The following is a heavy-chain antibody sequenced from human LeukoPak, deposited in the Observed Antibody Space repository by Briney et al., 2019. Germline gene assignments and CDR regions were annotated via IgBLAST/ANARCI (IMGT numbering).Heavy chain of an antibody. D-gene: IGHD3-22*01. J-gene: IGHJ4*02. CDR1: GGSVSSGSYY. CDR2: IYYSGST. V-gene: IGHV4-61*01. Sequence: PSETLSLTCTVSGGSVSSGSYYWSWIRQPPGKGLEWIGYIYYSGSTNYNPSLKSRVTISVDTSKNQFSLKLSSVTAADTAVYYCARAYGAYYDSSGYPVFDYWGQGTLVTVSS. CDR3: ARAYGAYYDSSGYPVFDY.